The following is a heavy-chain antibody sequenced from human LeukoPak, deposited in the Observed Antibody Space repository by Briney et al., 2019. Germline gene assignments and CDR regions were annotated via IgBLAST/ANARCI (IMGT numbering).Heavy chain of an antibody. CDR2: IIPILGIA. V-gene: IGHV1-69*04. CDR3: AREHCSSTSCYPDY. J-gene: IGHJ4*02. D-gene: IGHD2-2*01. Sequence: SVKVSCKASGGTFSSYAISWVRQAPGQGLEWMGRIIPILGIANYAQKFQGRVTITADKSTSTAYMELSRLRSDDTAVYYCAREHCSSTSCYPDYWGQGTLVTVSS. CDR1: GGTFSSYA.